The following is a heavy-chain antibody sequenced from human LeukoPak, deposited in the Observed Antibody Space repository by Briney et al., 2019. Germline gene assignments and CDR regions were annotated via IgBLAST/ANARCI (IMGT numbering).Heavy chain of an antibody. CDR2: IHYSGST. Sequence: SETLSLTCAVSGGSISPYYWSWIRQPPGKGLEWIGYIHYSGSTNYNPSLKSRVTMSVDTSKNHVSLKLSSVTAADTAVYYCARYDWGKYFDYWRQGTLVTVPS. D-gene: IGHD3-16*01. CDR1: GGSISPYY. V-gene: IGHV4-59*01. J-gene: IGHJ4*02. CDR3: ARYDWGKYFDY.